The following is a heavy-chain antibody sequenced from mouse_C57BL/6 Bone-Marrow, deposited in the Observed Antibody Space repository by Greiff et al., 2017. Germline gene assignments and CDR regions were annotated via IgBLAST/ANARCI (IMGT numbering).Heavy chain of an antibody. V-gene: IGHV1-15*01. CDR3: TGAGTDLDY. CDR1: GYTFTDYE. Sequence: VQLQQSGAELVRPGASVTLSCKASGYTFTDYEMHWVKQTPVHGLEWIGDIDPETGGTDYNQKFKGKAILTADKSSSTAYMELRSLTSEDAAVDYYTGAGTDLDYWGQGTTLTVSS. CDR2: IDPETGGT. J-gene: IGHJ2*01. D-gene: IGHD4-1*01.